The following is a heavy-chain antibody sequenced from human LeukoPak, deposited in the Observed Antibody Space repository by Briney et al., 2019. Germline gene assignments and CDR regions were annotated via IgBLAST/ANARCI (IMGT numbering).Heavy chain of an antibody. CDR2: IWYGGINK. V-gene: IGHV3-33*01. CDR3: ARDSRQQLVRELDY. J-gene: IGHJ4*02. D-gene: IGHD6-13*01. CDR1: GFTFSDSG. Sequence: GGSLRLSCVVSGFTFSDSGMHWVRPAPGKGLEGVAVIWYGGINKNYADSVKGRSTISRDNSKNTVYLQMNSLRAEDTAVYYCARDSRQQLVRELDYWGRGTLVTVSS.